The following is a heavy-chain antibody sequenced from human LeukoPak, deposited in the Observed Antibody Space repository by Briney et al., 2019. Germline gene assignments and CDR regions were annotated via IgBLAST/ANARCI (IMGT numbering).Heavy chain of an antibody. J-gene: IGHJ4*02. CDR2: VYGSGYT. CDR3: ARNRDGYNSFDY. CDR1: GASISGWY. Sequence: PSETLSLTCTVSGASISGWYWSWIRQPPGKGLEWIGYVYGSGYTNYNPSLKSRVTMSIDTSKNHFSLKLSSVTAADTAVYYCARNRDGYNSFDYWGQGTLVTVSS. D-gene: IGHD5-24*01. V-gene: IGHV4-59*12.